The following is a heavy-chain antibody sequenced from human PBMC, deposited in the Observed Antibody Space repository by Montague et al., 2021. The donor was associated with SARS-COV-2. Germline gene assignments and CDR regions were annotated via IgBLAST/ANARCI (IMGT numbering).Heavy chain of an antibody. Sequence: GSTAYNPSLKSRVTISVDTSKNQFSLQLASVTAADTAVYYFARHRGLGDLWALDYWGQGTLVAVSS. D-gene: IGHD3-10*01. CDR2: GST. CDR3: ARHRGLGDLWALDY. V-gene: IGHV4-59*08. J-gene: IGHJ4*02.